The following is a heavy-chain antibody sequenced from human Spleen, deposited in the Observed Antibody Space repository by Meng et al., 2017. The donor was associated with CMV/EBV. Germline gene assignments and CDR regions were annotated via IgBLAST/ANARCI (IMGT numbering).Heavy chain of an antibody. CDR1: GYTFTGYY. J-gene: IGHJ5*01. Sequence: ASVKVSCKASGYTFTGYYMHWVRQAPGQGLEWMGWINPNSGGTNYAQKFQGRVTMTRDTSISTAYMELSRLRSYDTAVYYCARDPYSGNWYEVYWFDSWGQGTLVTVSS. D-gene: IGHD5-12*01. CDR2: INPNSGGT. CDR3: ARDPYSGNWYEVYWFDS. V-gene: IGHV1-2*02.